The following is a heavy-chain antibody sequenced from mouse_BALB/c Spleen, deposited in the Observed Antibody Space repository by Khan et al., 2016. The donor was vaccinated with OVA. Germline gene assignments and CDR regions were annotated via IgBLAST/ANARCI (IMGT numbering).Heavy chain of an antibody. Sequence: QVQLKQSGPGLVAPSQSLSITCTVSGFSLTSYGVHWVRQPPGKGLEWLVVIWSDGKTTYNSTLKSRLIISKDNSKSQVFLKMNSLQTDDTAMYFESRNNQKTTTVMEYWGQGTSVTVSS. J-gene: IGHJ4*01. CDR2: IWSDGKT. CDR1: GFSLTSYG. V-gene: IGHV2-6*02. CDR3: SRNNQKTTTVMEY. D-gene: IGHD1-1*01.